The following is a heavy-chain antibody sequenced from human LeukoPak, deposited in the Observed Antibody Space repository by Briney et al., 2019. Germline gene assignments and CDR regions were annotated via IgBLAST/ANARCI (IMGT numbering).Heavy chain of an antibody. CDR3: ARSSRIAGRPVGWFDP. D-gene: IGHD6-6*01. CDR2: IYYSGTT. Sequence: SETLSLTCTVSGGSISSSTYYWGWIRQPPGKGLEWIGNIYYSGTTYYNPSLKSRVTISVDTSENQFSLKLSSVTAADTAVYYCARSSRIAGRPVGWFDPWGQGTLVTVSS. CDR1: GGSISSSTYY. J-gene: IGHJ5*02. V-gene: IGHV4-39*01.